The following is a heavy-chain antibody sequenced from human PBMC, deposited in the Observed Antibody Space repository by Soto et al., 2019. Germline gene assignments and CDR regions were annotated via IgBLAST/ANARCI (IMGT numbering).Heavy chain of an antibody. CDR3: ARDREQQLDVREYYYGMDV. J-gene: IGHJ6*02. CDR1: GFTFSSYS. Sequence: EVQLVESGGGLVKPGGSLRLSCAASGFTFSSYSMNWVRQAPGKGLEWVSSISSSSSYIYYADSVKGRFTISRDNAKNSLYLQMNSLRAEDTAVYYCARDREQQLDVREYYYGMDVWGQGTTVTVSS. CDR2: ISSSSSYI. V-gene: IGHV3-21*01. D-gene: IGHD6-13*01.